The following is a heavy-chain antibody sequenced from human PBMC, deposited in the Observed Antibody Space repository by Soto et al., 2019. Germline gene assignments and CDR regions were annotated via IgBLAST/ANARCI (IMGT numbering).Heavy chain of an antibody. V-gene: IGHV2-5*02. Sequence: QITLKESGPTLVKPTQTLTLTCTFSGFSLSTSGVGVGWIRQPPGKALEWLALIYWDDDKRYSPSLKSRHTIIKETTKNQVVLTMTNMDPVDTATYYCAHGTSIAARPNNFDYWGQGTLVTVSS. J-gene: IGHJ4*02. D-gene: IGHD6-6*01. CDR1: GFSLSTSGVG. CDR2: IYWDDDK. CDR3: AHGTSIAARPNNFDY.